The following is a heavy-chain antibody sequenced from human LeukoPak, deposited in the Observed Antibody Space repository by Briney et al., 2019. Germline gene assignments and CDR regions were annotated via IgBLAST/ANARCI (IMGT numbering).Heavy chain of an antibody. Sequence: PSETLSLTCAVYGGSFSGYYWSWIRQPPGKGLEWIGEINHSGSTNYNPSLKSRVTISVDTSKNQFSLKLSSVTAADTAVYYCAREEAYYDILAAYGMDVWGQGTTVTVSS. D-gene: IGHD3-9*01. V-gene: IGHV4-34*01. CDR3: AREEAYYDILAAYGMDV. CDR1: GGSFSGYY. J-gene: IGHJ6*02. CDR2: INHSGST.